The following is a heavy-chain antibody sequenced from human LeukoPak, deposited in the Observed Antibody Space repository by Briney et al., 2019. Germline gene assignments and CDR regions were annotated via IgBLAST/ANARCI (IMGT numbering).Heavy chain of an antibody. Sequence: PSETLFLTCAAYGGSFSGYYWSWIRQPPGKGLEWIGEINHSGGTNYNPSLKSRVTISVDTSKNQFSLKLSSVTAADTAVYYCARGQRLYDFWSGYYTYSDYNWFDPWGQGTLVTVSS. V-gene: IGHV4-34*01. CDR1: GGSFSGYY. CDR3: ARGQRLYDFWSGYYTYSDYNWFDP. CDR2: INHSGGT. J-gene: IGHJ5*02. D-gene: IGHD3-3*01.